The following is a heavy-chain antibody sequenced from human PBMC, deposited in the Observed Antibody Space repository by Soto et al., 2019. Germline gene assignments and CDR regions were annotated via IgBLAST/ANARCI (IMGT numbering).Heavy chain of an antibody. Sequence: ESLKISCKGSGYSFTSYWIGWVRQMPGKGLEWMGIIYPGDSDTRYSPSFQGQVTISADKSISTAHLQWSSLKASDTAMYYCARRPAARPGCYYYGMDVWGQGTTVTVSS. J-gene: IGHJ6*02. CDR3: ARRPAARPGCYYYGMDV. CDR2: IYPGDSDT. CDR1: GYSFTSYW. D-gene: IGHD6-6*01. V-gene: IGHV5-51*01.